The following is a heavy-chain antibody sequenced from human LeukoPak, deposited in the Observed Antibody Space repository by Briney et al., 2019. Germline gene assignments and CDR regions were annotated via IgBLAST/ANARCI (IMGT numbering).Heavy chain of an antibody. CDR2: VSPNSGDT. V-gene: IGHV1-2*02. D-gene: IGHD1-26*01. CDR3: ARASGSYWWFDS. CDR1: GYTFTGYY. Sequence: ASAKVSCKASGYTFTGYYLHWVRQAPGQGLEWMGCVSPNSGDTNYAQKFQGSVTMTRDTSISTVYMELSRLRSDDTAVYYCARASGSYWWFDSWGQGTLVTVSS. J-gene: IGHJ5*01.